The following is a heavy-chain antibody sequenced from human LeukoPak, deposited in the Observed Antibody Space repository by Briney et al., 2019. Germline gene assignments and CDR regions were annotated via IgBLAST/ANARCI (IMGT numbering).Heavy chain of an antibody. J-gene: IGHJ3*02. Sequence: GGSLRLSCAASGFTFSSYWMHWVRQAPGKGLVWVSRIKSDGSSTSYADSVKGRFTISRDNAKNTLYLQMNSLRAEDTAVYYCASLHYYGSGSRNAFDIWGQGTMVTVSS. D-gene: IGHD3-10*01. CDR2: IKSDGSST. V-gene: IGHV3-74*01. CDR1: GFTFSSYW. CDR3: ASLHYYGSGSRNAFDI.